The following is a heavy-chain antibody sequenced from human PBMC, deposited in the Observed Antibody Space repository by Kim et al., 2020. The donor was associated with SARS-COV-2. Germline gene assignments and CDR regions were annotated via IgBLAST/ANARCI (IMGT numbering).Heavy chain of an antibody. D-gene: IGHD2-15*01. CDR2: IIPILGIA. J-gene: IGHJ4*02. CDR1: GGTFSSYA. Sequence: SVKVSCKASGGTFSSYAISWVRQAPGQGLEWMGRIIPILGIANYAQKFQGRVTITADKSTSTAYMELSSLRCEDTAVYYCARMGSGEKSYYFEYWGQGT. CDR3: ARMGSGEKSYYFEY. V-gene: IGHV1-69*04.